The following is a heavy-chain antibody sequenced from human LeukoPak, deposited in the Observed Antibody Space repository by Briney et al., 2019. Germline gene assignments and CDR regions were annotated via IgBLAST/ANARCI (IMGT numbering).Heavy chain of an antibody. D-gene: IGHD3-3*01. V-gene: IGHV3-30*02. CDR1: GFTFSSYG. CDR3: AKGTIFGVDEGYYYMDV. CDR2: IWYGGSNK. Sequence: GGSLRLSCAASGFTFSSYGMHWVRQAPGKGLEWVAVIWYGGSNKYYADSVKGRFTISRDNSKNTLYLQMNSLRAEDTAVYYCAKGTIFGVDEGYYYMDVWGKGTTVTVSS. J-gene: IGHJ6*03.